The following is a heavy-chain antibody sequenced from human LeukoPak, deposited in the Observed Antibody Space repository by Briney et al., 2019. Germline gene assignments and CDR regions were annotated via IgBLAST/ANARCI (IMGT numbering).Heavy chain of an antibody. D-gene: IGHD1-14*01. Sequence: ASVKVSCKASGYTFTGHYLHWVRQAPGQGLEWMGWINPNSGGTNYAQKFQGWVTMTRDTSISTAYVELSRLRSDDTAVYYCARALTSYYYYGMDVWGQGTTVTVSS. CDR3: ARALTSYYYYGMDV. V-gene: IGHV1-2*04. J-gene: IGHJ6*02. CDR2: INPNSGGT. CDR1: GYTFTGHY.